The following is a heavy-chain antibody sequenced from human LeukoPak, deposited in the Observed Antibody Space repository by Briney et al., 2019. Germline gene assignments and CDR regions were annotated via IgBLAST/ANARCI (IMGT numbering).Heavy chain of an antibody. Sequence: WASVKVSCKASGGTFSSYAISWVRQAPGQGLEWMGGIIPIFGTANYAQKFQGRVTITADESTSTAYMELSSLRSEDTAVYYCARAERAYDFWDAFDIWGQGTMVTVSS. J-gene: IGHJ3*02. CDR1: GGTFSSYA. CDR2: IIPIFGTA. V-gene: IGHV1-69*13. D-gene: IGHD3-3*01. CDR3: ARAERAYDFWDAFDI.